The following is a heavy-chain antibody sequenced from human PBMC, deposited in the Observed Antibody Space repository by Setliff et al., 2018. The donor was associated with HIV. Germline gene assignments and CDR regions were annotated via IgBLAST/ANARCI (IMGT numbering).Heavy chain of an antibody. CDR1: GYTFTSDY. CDR2: ISPTSGAT. J-gene: IGHJ5*02. Sequence: ASVKVSCKSSGYTFTSDYIHWVRQAPGQGLEWMGWISPTSGATSYAQKFQGRVIMTRDTSITTAYMEFIWLTSDDTAVYYCARRRSGWYFFDPWGQGTLVTVSS. V-gene: IGHV1-2*02. D-gene: IGHD6-19*01. CDR3: ARRRSGWYFFDP.